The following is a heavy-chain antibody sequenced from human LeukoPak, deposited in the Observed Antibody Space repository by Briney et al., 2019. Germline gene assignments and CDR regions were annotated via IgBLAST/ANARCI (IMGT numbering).Heavy chain of an antibody. D-gene: IGHD2-2*01. CDR1: GYSISSGYY. CDR3: ARDYCTTTSCSYSDY. CDR2: IYQSGTT. Sequence: PSETLSLTCTVSGYSISSGYYWGWIRQPPGRGLEWIGYIYQSGTTYYNPSLKSRVTISIDRYKSQFSLKLSSVTAADTAVYYCARDYCTTTSCSYSDYWGQGTLVTVSS. V-gene: IGHV4-38-2*02. J-gene: IGHJ4*02.